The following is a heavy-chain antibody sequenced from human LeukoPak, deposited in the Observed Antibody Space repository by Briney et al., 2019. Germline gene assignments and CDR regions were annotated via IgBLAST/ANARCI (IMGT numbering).Heavy chain of an antibody. CDR1: GYTFTDYY. CDR3: ATYYCSSTSCYSEYFQH. Sequence: ASVKVSCKASGYTFTDYYMHWVRQAPGKGLEWMGGFDPEDGETIYAQKFQGRVTMTEDTSTDTAYMELSSLRSEDTAVYYCATYYCSSTSCYSEYFQHWGQGTLVTVSS. V-gene: IGHV1-24*01. D-gene: IGHD2-2*01. CDR2: FDPEDGET. J-gene: IGHJ1*01.